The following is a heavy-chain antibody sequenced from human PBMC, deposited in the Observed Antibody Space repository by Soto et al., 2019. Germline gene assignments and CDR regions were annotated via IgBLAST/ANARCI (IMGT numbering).Heavy chain of an antibody. J-gene: IGHJ3*02. CDR2: IYYSGST. V-gene: IGHV4-59*08. D-gene: IGHD3-22*01. CDR3: ARHIGGYYYDSSGYYYKAADAFDI. CDR1: GVSISSYY. Sequence: SETLSLSCTVSGVSISSYYWSWIRQPPGKGLEWIGYIYYSGSTNYNPSLKSRVTISVDTSKNQFSLKLSSVTAADTAVYYCARHIGGYYYDSSGYYYKAADAFDIWGQGTMVTVSS.